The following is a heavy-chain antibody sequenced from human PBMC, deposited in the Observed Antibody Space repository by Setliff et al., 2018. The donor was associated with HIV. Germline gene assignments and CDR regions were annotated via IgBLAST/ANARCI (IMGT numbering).Heavy chain of an antibody. CDR2: ISGSGGST. CDR1: GLTFSNYW. V-gene: IGHV3-23*01. J-gene: IGHJ4*02. D-gene: IGHD2-21*01. Sequence: GGSLRLSCAASGLTFSNYWMHWVRQAPGKGLEWVSAISGSGGSTYYSDSVKGRFTISRDNSKNTLYLQMNSLRAEDTAVYYCAKGNRLLGTVFDYWGQGTLVTVSS. CDR3: AKGNRLLGTVFDY.